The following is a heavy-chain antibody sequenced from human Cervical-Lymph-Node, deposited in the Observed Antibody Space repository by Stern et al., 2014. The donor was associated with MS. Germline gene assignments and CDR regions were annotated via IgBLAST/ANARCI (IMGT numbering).Heavy chain of an antibody. CDR3: GRGIKTFDP. D-gene: IGHD5-24*01. CDR2: INPKNGDT. Sequence: QVQLVESVAEVQKPGASVKVSCETSGFRFTAYYIHWVRQAPGPGLELMGCINPKNGDTHSAQKFQGRFTMTRDTSISTAYMELNSVKSDDTAMYYCGRGIKTFDPWGQGTLVTVSS. J-gene: IGHJ5*02. V-gene: IGHV1-2*02. CDR1: GFRFTAYY.